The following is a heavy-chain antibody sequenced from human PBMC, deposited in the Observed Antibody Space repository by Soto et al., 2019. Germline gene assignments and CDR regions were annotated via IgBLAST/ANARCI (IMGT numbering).Heavy chain of an antibody. V-gene: IGHV3-74*01. Sequence: VHLVESGGGLVQPGGSLRLSCAASGFTFSSSWMHWVRQIPGKGLVWVSLISPDGGVTHYADSVKGRFTIYRDNAKNTLYLQMNSLRVDDTAVYYCARDFKDYGDDGPGDYWGQGTLATVSS. CDR2: ISPDGGVT. CDR3: ARDFKDYGDDGPGDY. D-gene: IGHD4-17*01. CDR1: GFTFSSSW. J-gene: IGHJ4*02.